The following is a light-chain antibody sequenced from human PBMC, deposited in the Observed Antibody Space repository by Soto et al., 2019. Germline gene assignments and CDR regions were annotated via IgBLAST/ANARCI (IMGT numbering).Light chain of an antibody. CDR3: QQYGSSPIT. J-gene: IGKJ5*01. V-gene: IGKV3-20*01. CDR2: GAS. CDR1: QSVSSSY. Sequence: EIVLTQSPVTLSLSPGERATLSCRASQSVSSSYLAWYQQKPGQAPRLLIYGASSRATGIPDRFSGSGSGTDFTLTISRLEPEDFAVDYCQQYGSSPITFGQATRLEIK.